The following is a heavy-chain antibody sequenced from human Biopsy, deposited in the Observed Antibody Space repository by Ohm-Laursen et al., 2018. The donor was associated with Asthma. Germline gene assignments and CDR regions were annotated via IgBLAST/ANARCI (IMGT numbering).Heavy chain of an antibody. D-gene: IGHD2-15*01. CDR3: ARHRGYCTGGSCYPDLDY. J-gene: IGHJ4*02. CDR1: GYTFSSFG. CDR2: ISVYNGDT. V-gene: IGHV1-18*01. Sequence: ASVKVSCKASGYTFSSFGISWVRQAPGQGLDWMGWISVYNGDTDYAQKLQGRVTMTTDTSTSTAYMELRSLRSDDTAVYYCARHRGYCTGGSCYPDLDYWGQGTLVTVSS.